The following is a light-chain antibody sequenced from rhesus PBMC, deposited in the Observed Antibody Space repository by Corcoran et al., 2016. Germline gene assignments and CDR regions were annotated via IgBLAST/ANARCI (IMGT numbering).Light chain of an antibody. J-gene: IGKJ3*01. CDR1: QGISNG. Sequence: DIQMSQSPSSLSASVGDKVTITCRASQGISNGIAWYQRKPGKAPLLLIYAASSLESGVPSRFSGSGSGTDFTLTISSLQPEDFATYYCQQGYITPFTFGPGTTLNIK. CDR2: AAS. CDR3: QQGYITPFT. V-gene: IGKV1-33*02.